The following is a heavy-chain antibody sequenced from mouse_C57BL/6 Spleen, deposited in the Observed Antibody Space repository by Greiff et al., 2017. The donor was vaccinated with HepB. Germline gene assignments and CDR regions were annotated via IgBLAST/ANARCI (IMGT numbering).Heavy chain of an antibody. J-gene: IGHJ2*01. CDR1: GYTFTDYY. V-gene: IGHV1-26*01. CDR2: INPNNGGT. Sequence: EVQLQQSGPELVKPGASVKISCKASGYTFTDYYMNWVKQSHGKSLEWIGDINPNNGGTSYNQKFKGKATLTVDKSSSTAYMELRSLTSEDSAVYYCARLGTGTSYFDYWGQGTTLTVSS. D-gene: IGHD4-1*01. CDR3: ARLGTGTSYFDY.